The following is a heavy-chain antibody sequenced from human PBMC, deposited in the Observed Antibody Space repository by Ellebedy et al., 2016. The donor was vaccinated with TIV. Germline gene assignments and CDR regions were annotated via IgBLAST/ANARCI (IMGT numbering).Heavy chain of an antibody. CDR3: AKDPSYGGYFDY. CDR1: GFTFDDYA. CDR2: ITLDGGSP. D-gene: IGHD4-23*01. Sequence: GESLKISCAASGFTFDDYAMHWVRQAPGKGLEWVSLITLDGGSPYYADSVKGRFTISRDNSKESLYLQMDSLRTEDTALYYCAKDPSYGGYFDYWGQGTLVTVSS. J-gene: IGHJ4*02. V-gene: IGHV3-43*02.